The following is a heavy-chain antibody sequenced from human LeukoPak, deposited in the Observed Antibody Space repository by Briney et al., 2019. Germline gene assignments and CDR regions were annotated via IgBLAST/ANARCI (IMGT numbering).Heavy chain of an antibody. V-gene: IGHV3-7*01. CDR2: IRPDGSEK. J-gene: IGHJ4*02. CDR1: GFTFSTYW. Sequence: GGSLRLSCAASGFTFSTYWMSWVRQAPGKGLEWVANIRPDGSEKYYVDSVKGRLTISRDNAKNSLYLQMNSLRGEDTAVYYCARDRYCSSTSCYYFDYWGQGTLVTVSS. D-gene: IGHD2-2*01. CDR3: ARDRYCSSTSCYYFDY.